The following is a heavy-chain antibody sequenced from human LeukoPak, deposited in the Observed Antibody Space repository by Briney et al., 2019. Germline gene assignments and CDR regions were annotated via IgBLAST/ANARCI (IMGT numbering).Heavy chain of an antibody. CDR1: GGSISSYY. Sequence: SETLCLTCTVSGGSISSYYWSWIRQPPGKGLEWIGYIYYSGSTNYNPSLKSRVTISVDTSKNQFSLKLSSVTAADTAVYYCARSNRNYDILTGYYGEVYGMDVWGQGTTVTVSS. D-gene: IGHD3-9*01. CDR3: ARSNRNYDILTGYYGEVYGMDV. V-gene: IGHV4-59*08. J-gene: IGHJ6*02. CDR2: IYYSGST.